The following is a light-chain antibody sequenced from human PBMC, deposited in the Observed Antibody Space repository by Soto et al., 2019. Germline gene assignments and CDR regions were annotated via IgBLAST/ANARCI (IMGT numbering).Light chain of an antibody. CDR3: SSYTSTNTVI. CDR2: RVT. CDR1: SSDVGAYNY. Sequence: QSALTQPASVSGSPGQSITISCTGSSSDVGAYNYVSWYQHHPGEAPKLIIYRVTKRPSGVSSRFSASKSGNTASLTISGLQAEDECHYYCSSYTSTNTVIFGGGTKSPS. J-gene: IGLJ2*01. V-gene: IGLV2-14*01.